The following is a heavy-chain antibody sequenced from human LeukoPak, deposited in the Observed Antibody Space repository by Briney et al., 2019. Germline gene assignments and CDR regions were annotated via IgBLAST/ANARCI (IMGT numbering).Heavy chain of an antibody. CDR2: INPNSGGT. V-gene: IGHV1-2*02. D-gene: IGHD2-2*01. CDR3: ARGDIVVVPAARTNWFDP. J-gene: IGHJ5*02. Sequence: GAPVKVSCKASGYTFTGYYMHWVRQAPGQGLEWMGWINPNSGGTNYAQKFQGRVTMTRDTSISTAYMELSRLRSDDTAVYYCARGDIVVVPAARTNWFDPWGQGTLVTVSS. CDR1: GYTFTGYY.